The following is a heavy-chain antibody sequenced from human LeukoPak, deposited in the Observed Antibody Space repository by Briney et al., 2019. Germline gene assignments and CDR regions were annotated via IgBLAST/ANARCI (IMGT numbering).Heavy chain of an antibody. J-gene: IGHJ4*02. CDR2: IIPIFGTA. D-gene: IGHD2-15*01. Sequence: GASVKVSCKASGGTFSSYAISWVRQAPGRGLEWMGGIIPIFGTANYAQKFQGRVTITADKSTSTAYMELSSLRSEDTAVYYCATRPYCSGGSCYSSLVDYWGQGTLVTVSS. CDR1: GGTFSSYA. CDR3: ATRPYCSGGSCYSSLVDY. V-gene: IGHV1-69*06.